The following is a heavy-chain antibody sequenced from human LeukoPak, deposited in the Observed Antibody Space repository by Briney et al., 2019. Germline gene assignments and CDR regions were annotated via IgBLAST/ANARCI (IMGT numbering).Heavy chain of an antibody. D-gene: IGHD3-3*01. CDR2: ISSSSSTI. CDR1: GFTFSSYS. CDR3: SKDYDFWSGYPDAFDI. Sequence: TGGSLRLSCAASGFTFSSYSMNWVRQAPGKGLGWVSYISSSSSTIYYADSVKGRFTISRDNAKNSLYLQMNSLRAEDTAVYYCSKDYDFWSGYPDAFDIWGQGTMVTVSS. V-gene: IGHV3-48*01. J-gene: IGHJ3*02.